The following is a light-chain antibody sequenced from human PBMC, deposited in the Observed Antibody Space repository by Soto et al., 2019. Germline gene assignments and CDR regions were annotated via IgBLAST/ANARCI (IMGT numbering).Light chain of an antibody. CDR2: GIS. J-gene: IGKJ4*01. CDR1: QSLGSN. V-gene: IGKV3-15*01. CDR3: QQYNDWPPLT. Sequence: EIVMTQSPATLSVSPGERATLSCRASQSLGSNLAWYQQKPGQAPRLLIYGISTRATGIPARFSGGGSGTEFTLTISSLQSEDFAVYYCQQYNDWPPLTFGGGTKVEIK.